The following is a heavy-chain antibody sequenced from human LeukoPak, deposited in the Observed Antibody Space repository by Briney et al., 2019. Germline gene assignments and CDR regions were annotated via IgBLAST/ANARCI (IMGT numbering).Heavy chain of an antibody. CDR3: AKGFRDTYDAFDI. D-gene: IGHD3-16*02. CDR2: ISYDGSNK. V-gene: IGHV3-30*18. J-gene: IGHJ3*02. Sequence: GGSLRLSCAASGFTFSSYGMHWVRQAPGKGLEWVAVISYDGSNKYYADSVKGRFTISRDNSKNTLYLQMNSLRAKDTAVYYCAKGFRDTYDAFDIWGQGTMVTVSS. CDR1: GFTFSSYG.